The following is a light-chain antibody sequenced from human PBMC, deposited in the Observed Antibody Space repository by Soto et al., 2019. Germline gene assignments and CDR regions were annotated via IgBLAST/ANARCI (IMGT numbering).Light chain of an antibody. CDR1: QSVSSS. CDR3: QHYNYWPYT. CDR2: DAS. V-gene: IGKV3-15*01. J-gene: IGKJ2*01. Sequence: EIVLTQSPATLSLSPGERATLSCGASQSVSSSLAWYQQKPGQAPRLLIYDASTRATGIPARFSGSGSGTEFTLTISSLQSEDFAVYYCQHYNYWPYTFGQGTKVDIK.